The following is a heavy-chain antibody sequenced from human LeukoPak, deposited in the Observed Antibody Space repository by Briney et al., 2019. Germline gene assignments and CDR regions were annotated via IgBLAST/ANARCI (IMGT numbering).Heavy chain of an antibody. CDR1: GFTFSSYG. D-gene: IGHD1-14*01. J-gene: IGHJ6*03. CDR3: AKGVTRYYYYMDV. V-gene: IGHV3-30*02. CDR2: IWYGGSNK. Sequence: GGSLRLSCAASGFTFSSYGMHWVRQAPGTGLEWVAVIWYGGSNKYYADSVKGRFTISRDNSKNTLYLQMNSLRAEGTAVYYCAKGVTRYYYYMDVRGKRTTVTVSS.